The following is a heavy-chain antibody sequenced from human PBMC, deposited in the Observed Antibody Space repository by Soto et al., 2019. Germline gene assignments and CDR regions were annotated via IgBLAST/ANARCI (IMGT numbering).Heavy chain of an antibody. Sequence: APVKVSCKVSGYTLTELSMHWVRQAPGKGLEWMGGFDPEDGETVYAQKFQGRVTMTGDTSAGTAYMELSSLRSEDTAVYYCARVHYSRVFDYWGQGTLVTVSS. J-gene: IGHJ4*02. CDR2: FDPEDGET. CDR1: GYTLTELS. V-gene: IGHV1-24*01. D-gene: IGHD2-15*01. CDR3: ARVHYSRVFDY.